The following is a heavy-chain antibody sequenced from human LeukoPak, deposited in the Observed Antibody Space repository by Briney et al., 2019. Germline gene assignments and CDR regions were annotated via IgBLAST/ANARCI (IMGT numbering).Heavy chain of an antibody. J-gene: IGHJ5*02. CDR2: IYYSGST. CDR1: GGSISSGDYY. CDR3: ARYQKDIVVVPASAWFDP. Sequence: SETLSLTCTVSGGSISSGDYYWSWIRQPPGKGLEWIGYIYYSGSTYYNPSLKSRVTISVDTSKNQFSLKLSSVTAADTAVYYCARYQKDIVVVPASAWFDPWGQGTLVTVSS. D-gene: IGHD2-2*01. V-gene: IGHV4-30-4*08.